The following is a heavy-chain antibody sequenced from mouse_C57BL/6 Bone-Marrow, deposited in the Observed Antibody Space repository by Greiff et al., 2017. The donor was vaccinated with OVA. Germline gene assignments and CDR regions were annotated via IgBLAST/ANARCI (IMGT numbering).Heavy chain of an antibody. D-gene: IGHD2-3*01. CDR1: GFTFSDYY. CDR2: ISNGGGST. Sequence: EVQVVESGGGLVQPGGSLKLSCAASGFTFSDYYMYWVRQTPEKRLELVAYISNGGGSTYYPDTVKGRFTISRDNAKHTLYLQMSRLKSEDTAMYYCARHLYDGYYLAWFAYWGQGTLVTVSA. V-gene: IGHV5-12*01. CDR3: ARHLYDGYYLAWFAY. J-gene: IGHJ3*01.